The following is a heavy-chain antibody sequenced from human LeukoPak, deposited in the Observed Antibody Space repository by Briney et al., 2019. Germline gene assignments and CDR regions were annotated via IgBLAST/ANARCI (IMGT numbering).Heavy chain of an antibody. J-gene: IGHJ1*01. V-gene: IGHV3-48*01. Sequence: GGSLRLSCAASGFTFSRHSMNWVRQAPGKGLEWVSYISSTGSTIYYADSVKGRFTISRDDAENSLFLQMNSLRGEDTAVYYCARDDSNCGGDCTYLQFRGQGTLVTVSS. CDR1: GFTFSRHS. CDR3: ARDDSNCGGDCTYLQF. D-gene: IGHD2-21*02. CDR2: ISSTGSTI.